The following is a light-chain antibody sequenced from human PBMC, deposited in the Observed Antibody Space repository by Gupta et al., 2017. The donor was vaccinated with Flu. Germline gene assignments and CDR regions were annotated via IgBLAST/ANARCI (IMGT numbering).Light chain of an antibody. J-gene: IGLJ2*01. Sequence: QSALTPPRSVSWSLRQSVTISCTGTSSHVGTYNYVSWYQQHPGKTPKLIIYDVSKQPSGVPDRFSGSKSGNTASLTISGLQAEDEADYDCCSFEGTYTAVFGGGTKVTVL. CDR3: CSFEGTYTAV. CDR2: DVS. CDR1: SSHVGTYNY. V-gene: IGLV2-11*01.